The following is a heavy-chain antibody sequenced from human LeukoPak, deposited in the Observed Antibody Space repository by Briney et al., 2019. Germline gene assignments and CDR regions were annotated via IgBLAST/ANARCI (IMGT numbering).Heavy chain of an antibody. J-gene: IGHJ4*02. D-gene: IGHD2-2*01. CDR1: GGSFSGYY. Sequence: SETLSLTCAVYGGSFSGYYWSSIRQPPGKGLEWIGEINHSGSTNYNPSLKSRVTISVDTSKNQFSLKLSSVTAADTAVYYCARGTIVVVPAATNYFDYWGQGTLVTVSS. CDR3: ARGTIVVVPAATNYFDY. CDR2: INHSGST. V-gene: IGHV4-34*01.